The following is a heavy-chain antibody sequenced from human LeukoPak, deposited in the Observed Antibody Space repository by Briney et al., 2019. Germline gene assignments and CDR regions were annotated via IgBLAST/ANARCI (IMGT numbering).Heavy chain of an antibody. CDR2: IKQDGSEK. J-gene: IGHJ4*02. D-gene: IGHD3-10*01. CDR1: GFTFSSYG. CDR3: ARGYGSGSYGAY. V-gene: IGHV3-7*01. Sequence: GGSLRLSCAASGFTFSSYGMSWVRQAPGKGLEWVANIKQDGSEKYYVDSVKGRFTISRDNAKNSLYLQMNSLRAEDTAVYYCARGYGSGSYGAYWGQGTLVTVSS.